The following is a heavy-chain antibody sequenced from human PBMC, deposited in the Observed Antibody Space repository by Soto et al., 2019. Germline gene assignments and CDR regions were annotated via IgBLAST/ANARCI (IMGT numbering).Heavy chain of an antibody. J-gene: IGHJ6*02. D-gene: IGHD3-10*01. Sequence: QVQLVQSGAEVKKPGSSVNVSCKASGGTFSSYTISWVRQAPGQGLEWMGRIIPILGIANYAQKFQGRVTITADKSTGTAYMELSSLRSEATAVYYCAGSAMVRGVIASYYYYGMDVWGQGTTVTVSS. CDR2: IIPILGIA. CDR3: AGSAMVRGVIASYYYYGMDV. V-gene: IGHV1-69*02. CDR1: GGTFSSYT.